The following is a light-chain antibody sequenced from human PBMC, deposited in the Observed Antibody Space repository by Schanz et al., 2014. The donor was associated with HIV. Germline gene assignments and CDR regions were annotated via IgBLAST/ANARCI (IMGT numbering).Light chain of an antibody. CDR1: QSVGSW. V-gene: IGKV1-5*03. J-gene: IGKJ2*01. CDR3: QQYNKYSPYS. Sequence: DIQMTQSPSTLSASVGDRVTITCRASQSVGSWVAWYQQKPGKAPKLMISKASSLESGVPSRFSGSGSGTDFSLTISSLQPDDLATYYCQQYNKYSPYSFGQGTKLEIK. CDR2: KAS.